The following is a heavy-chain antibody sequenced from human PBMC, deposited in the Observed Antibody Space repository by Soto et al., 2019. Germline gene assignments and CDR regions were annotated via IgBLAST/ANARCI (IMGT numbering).Heavy chain of an antibody. J-gene: IGHJ6*02. CDR1: GFTLSTYR. Sequence: GGSLRLSFAASGFTLSTYRMTWARQAPGKGLEWVSSFSSSGYYIHYADSVKGRFTISRDSAKNSVYLQLNSLRAEDTAVYYCAREKEDEGSSSLRVYYGMDAWGRGTLVTVSS. V-gene: IGHV3-21*01. CDR3: AREKEDEGSSSLRVYYGMDA. D-gene: IGHD6-6*01. CDR2: FSSSGYYI.